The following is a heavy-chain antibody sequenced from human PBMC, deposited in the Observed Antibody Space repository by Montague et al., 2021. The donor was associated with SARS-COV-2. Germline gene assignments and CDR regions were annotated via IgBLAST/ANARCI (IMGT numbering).Heavy chain of an antibody. J-gene: IGHJ3*02. Sequence: TLSLTCAVSGGSINSGGYSWSWIRQPPGKGLEWIGYISHSENTQNNPSLKSRVTILVDRSRNQFSLKLRSVTAADTAVYYCARGALFDIWGQGTMVTVSS. CDR1: GGSINSGGYS. CDR2: ISHSENT. CDR3: ARGALFDI. V-gene: IGHV4-30-2*01. D-gene: IGHD3-16*02.